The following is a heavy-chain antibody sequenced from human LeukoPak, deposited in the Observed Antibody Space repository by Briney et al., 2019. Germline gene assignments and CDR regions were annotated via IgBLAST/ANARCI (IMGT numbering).Heavy chain of an antibody. D-gene: IGHD4-17*01. CDR2: IIPIFGTA. V-gene: IGHV1-69*13. J-gene: IGHJ6*02. CDR3: ATRGFYGGYGVNYYYGMDV. CDR1: GGTFSSYA. Sequence: GASVKVSCKASGGTFSSYAISWVRQAPGQGLEWMGGIIPIFGTANYAQKFQGRVTITADESTSTAYMELSSLRSEDTAVYYCATRGFYGGYGVNYYYGMDVWGQGTTVTVSS.